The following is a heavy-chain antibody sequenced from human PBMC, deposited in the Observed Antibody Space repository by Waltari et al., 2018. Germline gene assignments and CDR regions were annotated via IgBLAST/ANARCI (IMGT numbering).Heavy chain of an antibody. J-gene: IGHJ4*02. CDR1: GDSIPRSSYY. D-gene: IGHD6-19*01. V-gene: IGHV4-39*07. Sequence: QLQLQESGPGPVKPSETLSLTCTVSGDSIPRSSYYWGWIRQPPGKGLEWIGTIYYSGTTYYNPSLKSRVTLSVDTSNNQFSLKLSSVTAADTAVYYCASVRGWYAGVYFGYWGQGTLVTVSS. CDR2: IYYSGTT. CDR3: ASVRGWYAGVYFGY.